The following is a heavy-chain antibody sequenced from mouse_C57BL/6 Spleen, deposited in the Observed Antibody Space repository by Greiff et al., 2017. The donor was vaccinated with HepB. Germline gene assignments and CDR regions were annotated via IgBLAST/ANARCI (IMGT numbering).Heavy chain of an antibody. D-gene: IGHD2-4*01. CDR3: ATFYYDYDVDAMDY. V-gene: IGHV2-2*01. J-gene: IGHJ4*01. CDR1: GFSLTSYG. CDR2: IWSGGST. Sequence: QVQLKQSGPGLVQPSQSLSITCTVSGFSLTSYGVHWVRQSPGKGLEWLGVIWSGGSTDYNAAFISRLSISKDNSKSQVFFKMNSLQADDTAIYYCATFYYDYDVDAMDYWGQGTSVTVSS.